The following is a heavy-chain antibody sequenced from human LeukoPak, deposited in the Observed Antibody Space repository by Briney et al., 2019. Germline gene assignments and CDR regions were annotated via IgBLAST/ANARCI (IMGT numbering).Heavy chain of an antibody. CDR3: ARVRLGFTGPHFDF. J-gene: IGHJ4*02. Sequence: ASVKFSCKASEYTFSAYYVQWLRQAPGQWLEWMGMTNPSGGSTSYAQKFQGRVTMTRDTSTSTVYMELNSLRSEDTAVYYCARVRLGFTGPHFDFWGQGTLVTVSS. CDR1: EYTFSAYY. CDR2: TNPSGGST. V-gene: IGHV1-46*01. D-gene: IGHD2-2*03.